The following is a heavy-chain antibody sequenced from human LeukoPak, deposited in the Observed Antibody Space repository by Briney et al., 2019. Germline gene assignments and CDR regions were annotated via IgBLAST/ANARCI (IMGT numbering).Heavy chain of an antibody. J-gene: IGHJ4*02. V-gene: IGHV6-1*01. Sequence: SQTLSLTCAISGDSVSRNSVAWHWIRQSPSRGLEWLGRTYYRSKWYNDYAVSVRSRISINPDTSKNQFSLQLNSVTPEDTAVYYCARGQYSAHDYWGQGTLVTVSS. CDR3: ARGQYSAHDY. CDR1: GDSVSRNSVA. CDR2: TYYRSKWYN. D-gene: IGHD4-11*01.